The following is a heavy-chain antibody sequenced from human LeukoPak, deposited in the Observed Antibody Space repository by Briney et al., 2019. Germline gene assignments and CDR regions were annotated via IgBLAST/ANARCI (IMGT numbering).Heavy chain of an antibody. CDR2: IYYTGST. D-gene: IGHD4-17*01. Sequence: KPAETLSLTCTVSGGSLSSSTYYWAWIRQPPGKGLEWIGTIYYTGSTYYNPSLKSRVTMSLDTSKKHLSLKLRSVTAADTAIYYCARARDYGDLSPPPDWGQGTLVTVSS. CDR1: GGSLSSSTYY. J-gene: IGHJ4*02. V-gene: IGHV4-39*07. CDR3: ARARDYGDLSPPPD.